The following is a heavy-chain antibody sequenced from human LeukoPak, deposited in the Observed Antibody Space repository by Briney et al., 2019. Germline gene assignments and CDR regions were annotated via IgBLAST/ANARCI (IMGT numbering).Heavy chain of an antibody. J-gene: IGHJ4*02. D-gene: IGHD6-19*01. CDR2: IYHSGST. Sequence: SETLSLTCTVSGGSISSSNYYWGWIRQPPGKGLEWIGYIYHSGSTYYNPSLKSRVTISVDRSKNQFSLKLSSVTAADTAVYYCAGDYSSGWYPSDYWGQGTLVTVSP. V-gene: IGHV4-39*07. CDR1: GGSISSSNYY. CDR3: AGDYSSGWYPSDY.